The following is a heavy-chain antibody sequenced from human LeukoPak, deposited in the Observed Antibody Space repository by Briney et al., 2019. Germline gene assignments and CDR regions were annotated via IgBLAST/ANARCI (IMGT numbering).Heavy chain of an antibody. CDR2: ISGSGDRT. J-gene: IGHJ6*03. V-gene: IGHV3-23*01. Sequence: GGSLRLSCAASGFTFSSSAMSWVRQAPGKGLEWVSTISGSGDRTYYADSVKGRFTISRDNSKNTLFLHMNGLRAEDTAVYSCAKAYGSGSYSHYYYYYYMDVWGKGTTVTVSS. D-gene: IGHD3-10*01. CDR1: GFTFSSSA. CDR3: AKAYGSGSYSHYYYYYYMDV.